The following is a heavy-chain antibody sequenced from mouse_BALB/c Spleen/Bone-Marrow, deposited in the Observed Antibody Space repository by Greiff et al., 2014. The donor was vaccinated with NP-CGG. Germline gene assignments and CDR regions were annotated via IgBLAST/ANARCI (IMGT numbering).Heavy chain of an antibody. V-gene: IGHV2-6-7*01. Sequence: VKLVESGPGLVAPSQSLSITCTVSGFSFTGYGVNWVRQPPGQGLEWLGMIWVDGSTDYNSALKSRLSISKDNSKSQVFLKMNSLQTDDAARYYCARGGGNPFAYWGQGTLVTVSA. CDR1: GFSFTGYG. CDR3: ARGGGNPFAY. CDR2: IWVDGST. D-gene: IGHD2-1*01. J-gene: IGHJ3*01.